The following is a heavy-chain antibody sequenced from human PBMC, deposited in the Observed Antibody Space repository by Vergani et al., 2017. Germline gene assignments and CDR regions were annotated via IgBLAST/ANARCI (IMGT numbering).Heavy chain of an antibody. CDR2: IYNSGST. CDR1: GGSISSGGYS. Sequence: QLQLQESGSGLVKPSQTLSLTCAVSGGSISSGGYSWSWIRQPPGKGLEWIGYIYNSGSTYYNPSLKSRVTISVDRSKNQFSLKLSSVTAADTAVYYCAREHNQRASAQYNGFDSWGQGTLVTVSS. J-gene: IGHJ5*01. D-gene: IGHD1-14*01. V-gene: IGHV4-30-2*01. CDR3: AREHNQRASAQYNGFDS.